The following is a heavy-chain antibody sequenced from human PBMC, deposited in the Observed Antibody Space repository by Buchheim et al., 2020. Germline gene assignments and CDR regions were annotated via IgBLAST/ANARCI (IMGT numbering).Heavy chain of an antibody. CDR3: ARENRDGYRNGVDV. CDR1: GGSISNSAYF. J-gene: IGHJ6*02. Sequence: QLQLQESGPGLVKPSETLSLTCTVSGGSISNSAYFWGWIRQPPGKGPEWIATIRYSGTTYFNPSLQNRVTISVDTSKTQFSLTLRSVTAADTALYYCARENRDGYRNGVDVWGQGTT. V-gene: IGHV4-39*07. D-gene: IGHD5-24*01. CDR2: IRYSGTT.